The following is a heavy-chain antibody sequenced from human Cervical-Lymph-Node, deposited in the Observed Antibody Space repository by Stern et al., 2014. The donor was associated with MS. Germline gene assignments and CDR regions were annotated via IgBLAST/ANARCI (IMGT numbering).Heavy chain of an antibody. V-gene: IGHV4-59*01. J-gene: IGHJ5*02. CDR2: IYQDGST. D-gene: IGHD2-15*01. CDR1: GGSFNNYY. CDR3: ARVDDCSGGTCFSTSWFDP. Sequence: QLQLQESGPGLVKPSETLSLTCTVSGGSFNNYYWSWIRQPPGKGLEWIGDIYQDGSTKYNPSRKSRVTISLHTSKKQFSLRLTSVTAADTAVYYCARVDDCSGGTCFSTSWFDPWGQGTLVTVSS.